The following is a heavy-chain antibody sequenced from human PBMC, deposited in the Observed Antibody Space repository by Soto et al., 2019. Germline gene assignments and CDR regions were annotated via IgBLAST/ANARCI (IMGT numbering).Heavy chain of an antibody. CDR1: GGSIRSSHTSTY. D-gene: IGHD2-21*02. CDR3: ATLNWNCGRDCYLDS. CDR2: IYHNGNT. Sequence: SETLSLTCSVSGGSIRSSHTSTYWTWIRQPPGKGLKWISYIYHNGNTAYNPSLKSRITISVDSSKNQFSLKMNSVTAADTAVYYCATLNWNCGRDCYLDSWGPGTLVTAPQ. J-gene: IGHJ4*02. V-gene: IGHV4-61*01.